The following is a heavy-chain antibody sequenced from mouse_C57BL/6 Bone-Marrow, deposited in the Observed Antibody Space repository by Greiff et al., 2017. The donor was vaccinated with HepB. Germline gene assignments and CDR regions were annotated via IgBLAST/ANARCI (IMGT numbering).Heavy chain of an antibody. J-gene: IGHJ4*01. CDR1: GFTFSDAW. CDR3: TTSYSNYPYAMDY. CDR2: IRNKANNHAT. V-gene: IGHV6-6*01. D-gene: IGHD2-5*01. Sequence: EVQRVESGGGLVQPGGSMKLSCAASGFTFSDAWMDWVRQSPEKGLEWVAEIRNKANNHATYYAESVKGRFTISRDDSKSSVYLQMNSLRAEDTGIYYCTTSYSNYPYAMDYWGQGTSVTVSS.